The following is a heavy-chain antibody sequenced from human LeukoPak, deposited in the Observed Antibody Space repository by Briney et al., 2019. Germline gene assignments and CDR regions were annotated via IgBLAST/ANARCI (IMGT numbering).Heavy chain of an antibody. CDR2: IKQDGSEK. CDR1: GFTFSSYW. D-gene: IGHD5-12*01. V-gene: IGHV3-7*01. Sequence: GGSLRLYCAASGFTFSSYWMSWVRQAPGKGLEWVANIKQDGSEKYYVDSVKGRFTISRDNAKNSLYLQMNSLRAEDTAVYYCARDLVATVNWYFDLWGRGTLVTVSS. CDR3: ARDLVATVNWYFDL. J-gene: IGHJ2*01.